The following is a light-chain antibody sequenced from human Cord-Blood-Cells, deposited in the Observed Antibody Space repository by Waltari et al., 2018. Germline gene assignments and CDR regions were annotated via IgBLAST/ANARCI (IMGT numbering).Light chain of an antibody. J-gene: IGKJ2*01. CDR3: QQYGSSLYT. V-gene: IGKV3-20*01. Sequence: DIVLTQSPGTLSLSPGERATLSCRASQSVSSSYLAWYQQKPGQAPRLLIYGASSRATVIPDRFSGSGSGTDFTLTISRLEPEDFAVYYCQQYGSSLYTFGQGTKLEIK. CDR1: QSVSSSY. CDR2: GAS.